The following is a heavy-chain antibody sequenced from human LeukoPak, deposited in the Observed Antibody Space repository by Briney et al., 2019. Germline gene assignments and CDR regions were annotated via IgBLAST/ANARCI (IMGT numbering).Heavy chain of an antibody. CDR1: GFTVSSNY. V-gene: IGHV3-23*01. CDR2: VSASGGST. Sequence: GGSLRLSCAASGFTVSSNYMSWVRQAPGKGLEWVSSVSASGGSTYYADSVKGRFTISRDNFKSTLYLQMNSLRAEDTAVYYCAKWSRSGWSQFDYWGQGTLVTVSS. D-gene: IGHD6-19*01. CDR3: AKWSRSGWSQFDY. J-gene: IGHJ4*02.